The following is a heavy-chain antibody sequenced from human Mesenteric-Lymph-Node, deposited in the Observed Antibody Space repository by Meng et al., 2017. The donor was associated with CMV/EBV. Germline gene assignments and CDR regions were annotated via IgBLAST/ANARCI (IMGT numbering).Heavy chain of an antibody. Sequence: GESLKISCAASGFTFSSYSMNWVRQAPGKGLEWVSSISSSSSYIYYADSVKGRFTISRDNAKNSLYLQMNSLRAEDTAVYYCARADTAMVSYYYYGMDVWGQGTTVTVSS. CDR3: ARADTAMVSYYYYGMDV. CDR2: ISSSSSYI. V-gene: IGHV3-21*01. CDR1: GFTFSSYS. J-gene: IGHJ6*02. D-gene: IGHD5-18*01.